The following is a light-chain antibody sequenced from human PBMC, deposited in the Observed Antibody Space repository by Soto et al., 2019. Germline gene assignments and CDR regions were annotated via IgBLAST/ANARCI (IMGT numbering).Light chain of an antibody. CDR3: CSFADFTYV. CDR1: SSDIGSYDL. V-gene: IGLV2-23*02. Sequence: QSVLTQPASVSGSPGQSITISCTGTSSDIGSYDLVSWYQQHPGTAPKLIIYEVTKRPSGVSTRFSGSQSGNTASLTISGLQAVDEADYYLCSFADFTYVFGTGTKLTVL. CDR2: EVT. J-gene: IGLJ1*01.